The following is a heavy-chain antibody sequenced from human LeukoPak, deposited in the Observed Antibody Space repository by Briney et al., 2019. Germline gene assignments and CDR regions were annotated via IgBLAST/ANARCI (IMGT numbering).Heavy chain of an antibody. CDR1: GGSISSGGYY. D-gene: IGHD1-26*01. CDR3: ARLQWELGAFDI. CDR2: INHSGST. V-gene: IGHV4-39*07. Sequence: SETLFLTCTVSGGSISSGGYYWSWIRQPPGKGLEWIGEINHSGSTNYNPSLKSRVTISVDTSKNQFSLKLSSVTATDTAVYYCARLQWELGAFDIWGQGTMVTVSS. J-gene: IGHJ3*02.